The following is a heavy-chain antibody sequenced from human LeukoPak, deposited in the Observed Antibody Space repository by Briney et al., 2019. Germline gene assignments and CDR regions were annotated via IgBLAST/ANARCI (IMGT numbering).Heavy chain of an antibody. CDR1: GGSISSYY. CDR3: ARMTGFGGVTYYMDV. V-gene: IGHV4-59*01. J-gene: IGHJ6*03. D-gene: IGHD3-16*01. Sequence: SETLSLTCTVSGGSISSYYWSWIRQPPGKGLEWIGYIYYSGSTNYNPSLKSRVTISVDTSKNQFSLRLSSVTAADTAVYYCARMTGFGGVTYYMDVWGRGTTVTVSS. CDR2: IYYSGST.